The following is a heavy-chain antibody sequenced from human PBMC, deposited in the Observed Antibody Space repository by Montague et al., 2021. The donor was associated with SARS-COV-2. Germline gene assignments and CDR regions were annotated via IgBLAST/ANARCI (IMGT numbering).Heavy chain of an antibody. J-gene: IGHJ6*03. CDR1: GFTFSSYG. Sequence: SLRLSCAASGFTFSSYGMHWVRQAPGKGLEWVAVIWYDGSNKYYADSVKGRFTISRDNSKNTLYLQMNSLRAEDTAVYYCAKDREYQLPYYYYYMDVWGKGITVTVSS. V-gene: IGHV3-33*06. D-gene: IGHD2-2*01. CDR2: IWYDGSNK. CDR3: AKDREYQLPYYYYYMDV.